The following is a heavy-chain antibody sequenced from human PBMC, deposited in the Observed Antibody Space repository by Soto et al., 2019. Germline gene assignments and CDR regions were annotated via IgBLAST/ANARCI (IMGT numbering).Heavy chain of an antibody. V-gene: IGHV4-59*01. Sequence: PSETLSLTCTVSGGSISSYYWSWIRQPPGKGLEWIGYIYYSGSTNYNPSLKSRVTISVDTSKNQFSLKLSSVTAADTAVYYCARDQRGSSWYGVYNWFDPWGQGTLVTVSS. CDR3: ARDQRGSSWYGVYNWFDP. CDR1: GGSISSYY. J-gene: IGHJ5*02. D-gene: IGHD6-13*01. CDR2: IYYSGST.